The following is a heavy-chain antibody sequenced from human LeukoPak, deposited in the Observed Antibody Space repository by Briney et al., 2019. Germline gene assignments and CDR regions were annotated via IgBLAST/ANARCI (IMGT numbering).Heavy chain of an antibody. CDR3: ARGNTAMPYNWLDP. CDR2: IIPIFGTA. V-gene: IGHV1-69*05. J-gene: IGHJ5*02. D-gene: IGHD5-18*01. CDR1: GGTFSSYA. Sequence: GASVKVSCKASGGTFSSYAISWVRQAPGQGLEWMGGIIPIFGTANYAQKFQGRVTITTDESTSTAYMELSSLRSEDTAVYYCARGNTAMPYNWLDPWGQGTLVTVSS.